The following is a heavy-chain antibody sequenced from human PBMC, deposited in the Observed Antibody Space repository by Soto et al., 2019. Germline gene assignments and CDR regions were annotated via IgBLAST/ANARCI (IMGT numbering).Heavy chain of an antibody. CDR3: ATHPMATITYYSGMDV. Sequence: QVPLVQSGAEVKKPGSSVRVSCKASGGTFSSYAISWVRQAPGQGLEWMGGIIPIFDTADYAQKFQGRVTITAEETTSKAYMEVSRLTSEDTGVYYCATHPMATITYYSGMDVWGQGTTVTVSS. CDR1: GGTFSSYA. J-gene: IGHJ6*02. D-gene: IGHD5-12*01. V-gene: IGHV1-69*12. CDR2: IIPIFDTA.